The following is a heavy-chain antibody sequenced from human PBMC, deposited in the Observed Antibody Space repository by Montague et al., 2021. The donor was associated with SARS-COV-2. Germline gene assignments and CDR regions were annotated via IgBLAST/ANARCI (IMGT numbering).Heavy chain of an antibody. J-gene: IGHJ2*01. D-gene: IGHD3-22*01. CDR2: IYYSGST. CDR3: ARSPEPMIILIITSLNWYFDL. Sequence: TLSLTCTVSGGSISSGGYYWSWIRQHPGKGLEWIGYIYYSGSTYYNPSLKSRVTISVDTPKNQFSLKMSSVTAADTAVYYCARSPEPMIILIITSLNWYFDLWDRGTLVTVSS. CDR1: GGSISSGGYY. V-gene: IGHV4-31*03.